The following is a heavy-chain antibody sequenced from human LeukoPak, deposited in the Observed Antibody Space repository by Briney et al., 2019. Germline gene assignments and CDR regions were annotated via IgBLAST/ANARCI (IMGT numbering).Heavy chain of an antibody. Sequence: GGSLRLSCAASGFTFSDYYMSRIRQAPGKGLEWVSYISSSGSTIYYADSVKGRFTISRDNAKNSLYLQMNSLRAEDTAVYYCARDSGDILTGYYLWNYFDYWGQGTLVTVSS. J-gene: IGHJ4*02. CDR3: ARDSGDILTGYYLWNYFDY. CDR2: ISSSGSTI. V-gene: IGHV3-11*04. D-gene: IGHD3-9*01. CDR1: GFTFSDYY.